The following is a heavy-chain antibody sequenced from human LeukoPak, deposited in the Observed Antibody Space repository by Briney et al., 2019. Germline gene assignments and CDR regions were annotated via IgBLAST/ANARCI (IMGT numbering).Heavy chain of an antibody. CDR1: GFTFSSYA. D-gene: IGHD4-17*01. Sequence: GGSLRLSCAASGFTFSSYAMGWVRQAPGKGLEWVSAISGSGGSTYYADSVKGRFTVSRDNSKNSLYLQMTSLRAEDTAVYYCARDPTRLGDYVGGSADYWGQGTLVTVSS. V-gene: IGHV3-23*01. CDR2: ISGSGGST. CDR3: ARDPTRLGDYVGGSADY. J-gene: IGHJ4*02.